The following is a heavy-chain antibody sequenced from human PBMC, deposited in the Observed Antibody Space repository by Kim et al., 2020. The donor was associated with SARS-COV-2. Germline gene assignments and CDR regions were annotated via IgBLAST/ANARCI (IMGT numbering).Heavy chain of an antibody. V-gene: IGHV3-23*01. CDR3: AKDIVVVTARAFDY. Sequence: ADSVKGRFTISRDNSKNTLYLQMNSLRAEDTAVYYCAKDIVVVTARAFDYWGQGNLVTVSS. J-gene: IGHJ4*02. D-gene: IGHD2-21*02.